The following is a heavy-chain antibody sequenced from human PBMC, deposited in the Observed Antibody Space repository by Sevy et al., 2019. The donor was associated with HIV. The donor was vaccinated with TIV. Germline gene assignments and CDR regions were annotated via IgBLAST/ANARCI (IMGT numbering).Heavy chain of an antibody. J-gene: IGHJ3*02. Sequence: GGSLRLSCAASGFTFSSYWMSWVRQAPGKGLEWVANIKQDGSEKYYVDSVKGRFTISRDNAKNSLYLQMNSLRAEDTAVYYCARFAWLRDSDAFDIWGQGTMVTVSS. CDR1: GFTFSSYW. D-gene: IGHD5-12*01. V-gene: IGHV3-7*03. CDR2: IKQDGSEK. CDR3: ARFAWLRDSDAFDI.